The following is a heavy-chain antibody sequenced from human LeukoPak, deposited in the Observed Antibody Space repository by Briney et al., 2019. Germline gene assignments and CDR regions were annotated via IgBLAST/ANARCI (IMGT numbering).Heavy chain of an antibody. J-gene: IGHJ4*02. CDR1: GGSISSYY. CDR3: ARGVEAGIAAAGRRGFDY. CDR2: IYYTGAT. Sequence: SETLSLTCTVSGGSISSYYWSWIRLPPGKGLEWIGYIYYTGATYYNPSLKSRVTISLDTSKNQFSLKLSSVTAADTAVYYCARGVEAGIAAAGRRGFDYWGQGTLVTVSS. V-gene: IGHV4-59*12. D-gene: IGHD6-13*01.